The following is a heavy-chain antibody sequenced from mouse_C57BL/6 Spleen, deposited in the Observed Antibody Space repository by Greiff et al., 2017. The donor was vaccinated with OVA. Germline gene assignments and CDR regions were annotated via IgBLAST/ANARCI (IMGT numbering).Heavy chain of an antibody. CDR2: IYPRSGNT. CDR1: GYTFTSYG. Sequence: QVQLQQSGAELARPGASVKLSCKASGYTFTSYGISWVKQRTGQGLEWIGEIYPRSGNTYYNEKFKGKATLTADKSSSTAYMELRSLTSEDSAVYFCARRKFITPVVAFYYYAMDYWGQGTSVTVSS. V-gene: IGHV1-81*01. D-gene: IGHD1-1*01. CDR3: ARRKFITPVVAFYYYAMDY. J-gene: IGHJ4*01.